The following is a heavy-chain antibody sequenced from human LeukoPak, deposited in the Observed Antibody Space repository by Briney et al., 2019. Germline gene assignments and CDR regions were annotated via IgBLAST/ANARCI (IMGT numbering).Heavy chain of an antibody. CDR3: ARPDTWITEWKYFQH. D-gene: IGHD3-16*01. CDR1: GFTFDDYG. J-gene: IGHJ1*01. CDR2: INWNGGST. Sequence: PGGSLRLSCAASGFTFDDYGMSWVRQAPGKGLEWVSGINWNGGSTGYADSVKGRFTISRDNAKNSLYLQMNSLRAEDTALYYCARPDTWITEWKYFQHWGQGTLVTVSS. V-gene: IGHV3-20*04.